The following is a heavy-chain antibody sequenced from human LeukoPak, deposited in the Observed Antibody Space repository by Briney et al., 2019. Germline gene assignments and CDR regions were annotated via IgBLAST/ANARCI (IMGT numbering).Heavy chain of an antibody. CDR1: GFTFSSYS. Sequence: HPGGSLRLSCAASGFTFSSYSMNWVRQAPGKGLEWVSYISSISSSSTYYADSVKGRFTISRDNAKNSLYLQMNSLRAEDTAVYYCAKGSYYDISGYSEFDYWGQGTLVTVSS. V-gene: IGHV3-48*04. CDR3: AKGSYYDISGYSEFDY. D-gene: IGHD3-22*01. CDR2: ISSISSSST. J-gene: IGHJ4*02.